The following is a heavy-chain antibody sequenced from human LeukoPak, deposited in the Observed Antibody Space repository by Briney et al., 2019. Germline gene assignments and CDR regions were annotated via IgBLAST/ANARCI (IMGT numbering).Heavy chain of an antibody. CDR1: GFTFKLYW. V-gene: IGHV3-74*01. CDR3: VRGGPSTWS. J-gene: IGHJ5*02. CDR2: INDDGSDT. D-gene: IGHD2-15*01. Sequence: GGSLRLSCAASGFTFKLYWMHWVRRVPGKRPVWVSRINDDGSDTVYADSVRGRFTISRDDAKNTVYLQMNNLRAEDTAVYHCVRGGPSTWSWGQGTLVTVSS.